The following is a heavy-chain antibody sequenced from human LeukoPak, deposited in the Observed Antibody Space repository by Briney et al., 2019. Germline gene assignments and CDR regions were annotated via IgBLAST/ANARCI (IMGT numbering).Heavy chain of an antibody. D-gene: IGHD2-15*01. V-gene: IGHV3-74*01. CDR1: GFTFSSYW. CDR2: INSDGSST. Sequence: GGSLRLSCAASGFTFSSYWMHWVRQAPGKGLVWVSRINSDGSSTSYADSVKGRFTISRDNAKNTLYLQMNSLRAEDTAVYYCARSYCSGGSCYGLGYWGQGTLVTVSS. CDR3: ARSYCSGGSCYGLGY. J-gene: IGHJ4*02.